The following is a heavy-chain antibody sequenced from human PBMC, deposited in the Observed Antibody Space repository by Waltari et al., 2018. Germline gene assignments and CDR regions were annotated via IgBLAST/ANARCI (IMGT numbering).Heavy chain of an antibody. CDR2: IYHSGST. V-gene: IGHV4-38-2*02. CDR3: ARARGMVQGVIDP. CDR1: GYSISSGYY. D-gene: IGHD3-10*01. J-gene: IGHJ5*02. Sequence: QVQLQESGPGLVKPSETLSLTCTVSGYSISSGYYWGWIRQPPGKGLEWSGSIYHSGSTYYNPSLKSRVTISVDTSKNQFSLKLSSVTAADTAVYYCARARGMVQGVIDPWGQGTLVTVSS.